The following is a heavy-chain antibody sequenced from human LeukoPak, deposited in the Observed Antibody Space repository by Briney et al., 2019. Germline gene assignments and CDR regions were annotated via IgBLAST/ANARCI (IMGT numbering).Heavy chain of an antibody. Sequence: GGSLRLSCAASGFTFDDYAIHWVRQAPGKGLEWVSGISWNSGSIGYADSVKGRFTISRDNAKNSLYLQMNSLRAEDTALYYCAKVSLSGYSSGWTDYWGQGTLVTVSS. CDR1: GFTFDDYA. D-gene: IGHD6-19*01. V-gene: IGHV3-9*01. CDR3: AKVSLSGYSSGWTDY. J-gene: IGHJ4*02. CDR2: ISWNSGSI.